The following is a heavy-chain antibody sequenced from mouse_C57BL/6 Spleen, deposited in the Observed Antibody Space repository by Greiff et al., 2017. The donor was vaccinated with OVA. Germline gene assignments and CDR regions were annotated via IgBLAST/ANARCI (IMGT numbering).Heavy chain of an antibody. D-gene: IGHD1-1*01. CDR2: IWRGGST. CDR3: ARVGGYGSSHWYFDV. Sequence: LVESGPGLVQPSQSLSITCTVSGFSLTSLGVHWVRQSPGKGLEWLGVIWRGGSTDYNAAFIPRLSISKENSNSQVFFKMNSLPADETAVYYCARVGGYGSSHWYFDVWGTGTTVTVSS. V-gene: IGHV2-2*01. J-gene: IGHJ1*03. CDR1: GFSLTSLG.